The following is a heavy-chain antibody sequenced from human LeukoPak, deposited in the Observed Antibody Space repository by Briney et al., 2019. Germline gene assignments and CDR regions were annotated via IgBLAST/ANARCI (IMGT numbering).Heavy chain of an antibody. CDR2: IWYDGSYK. CDR1: GFTFSNYA. D-gene: IGHD6-13*01. Sequence: PGGSLRLSCAASGFTFSNYAMHWVRQAPGKGLEWMAIIWYDGSYKYYADSVKGRFTISRDNSKNTLYLQMNSLRAEDTAVYYCANRGYSSSWYSFDYWGQGNLVTVSS. J-gene: IGHJ4*02. CDR3: ANRGYSSSWYSFDY. V-gene: IGHV3-30*02.